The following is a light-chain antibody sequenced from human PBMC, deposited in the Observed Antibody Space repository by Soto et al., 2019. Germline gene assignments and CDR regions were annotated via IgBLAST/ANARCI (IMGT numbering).Light chain of an antibody. V-gene: IGKV1-27*01. CDR2: GAY. CDR1: QVIGNY. J-gene: IGKJ5*01. CDR3: QKYNSGLIT. Sequence: DIQMTHSPSSLSASVGDTATITCWASQVIGNYLAWYQQKPGKVPKLLSYGAYTLQSGVPSRFSGSGSGTDFTLTISSLQPEDVAIYYCQKYNSGLITFGQGTRLEI.